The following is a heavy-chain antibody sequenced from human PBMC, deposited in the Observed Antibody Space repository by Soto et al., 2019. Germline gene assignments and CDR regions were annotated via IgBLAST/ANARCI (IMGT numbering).Heavy chain of an antibody. Sequence: GASVKVCCKASGGTFSSCAISWVRQAHGQGLEWMGGIIPIFGTANYAQKFQGRVTITADESTSTAYMELSSLRSEDTAVYYCARDVSVAAAGLIDYWGQGALVTVSS. J-gene: IGHJ4*02. CDR2: IIPIFGTA. CDR1: GGTFSSCA. V-gene: IGHV1-69*13. CDR3: ARDVSVAAAGLIDY. D-gene: IGHD6-13*01.